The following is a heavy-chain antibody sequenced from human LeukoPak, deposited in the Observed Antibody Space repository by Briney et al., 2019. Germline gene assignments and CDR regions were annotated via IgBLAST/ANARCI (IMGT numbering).Heavy chain of an antibody. Sequence: PGGALRLSCAPSGYPFDDYGMSWVRQAPEKGLEWVSGINWNGVSTGYGDSVKGRFTIYRDNAKNSLYLQMNSLRAEDTALYSGARDMRLGELSLWGQGTLVTVSS. J-gene: IGHJ4*02. CDR1: GYPFDDYG. D-gene: IGHD3-16*02. CDR2: INWNGVST. V-gene: IGHV3-20*01. CDR3: ARDMRLGELSL.